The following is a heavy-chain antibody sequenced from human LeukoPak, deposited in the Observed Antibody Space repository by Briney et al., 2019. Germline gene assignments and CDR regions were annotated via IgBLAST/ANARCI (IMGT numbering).Heavy chain of an antibody. V-gene: IGHV3-7*01. J-gene: IGHJ4*02. CDR2: INQDGSEK. D-gene: IGHD3-3*01. CDR1: GFTFSNAW. CDR3: ARGHYDHA. Sequence: PGGSLRLSCAASGFTFSNAWMSWVRQAPGKGLEWVANINQDGSEKYFVASVKGRFTISRDNAKNSLYLQMNNLRAEDTAVYYCARGHYDHAWGRGTLVTVSS.